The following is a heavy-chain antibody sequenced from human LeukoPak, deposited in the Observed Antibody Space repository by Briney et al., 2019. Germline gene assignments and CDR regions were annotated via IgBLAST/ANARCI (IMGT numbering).Heavy chain of an antibody. CDR1: GFTFSSYW. D-gene: IGHD2-21*01. CDR2: IKQDGSEK. J-gene: IGHJ6*02. Sequence: TGGSLRLSCTASGFTFSSYWMSWVRQAPGKGLEWVANIKQDGSEKDYVDSVKGRFTISRDNAKNSSYLQMNSLRAEDTAVYYCAKYCGGDCYGMDVWGQGTTVTVSS. CDR3: AKYCGGDCYGMDV. V-gene: IGHV3-7*01.